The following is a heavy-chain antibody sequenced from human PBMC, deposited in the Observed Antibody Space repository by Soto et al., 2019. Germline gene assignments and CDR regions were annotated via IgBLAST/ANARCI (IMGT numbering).Heavy chain of an antibody. CDR2: ISGSGGST. D-gene: IGHD2-2*01. CDR1: GFTFSSYA. V-gene: IGHV3-23*01. CDR3: AKVLIVVVPAASPYYMDV. J-gene: IGHJ6*03. Sequence: GGSLRLSCAASGFTFSSYAMSWVRQAPGKGLEWVSAISGSGGSTYYADSVKGRFTISGDNSKNTLYLQMNSLRAEDTAVYYCAKVLIVVVPAASPYYMDVWGKGTTVTVSS.